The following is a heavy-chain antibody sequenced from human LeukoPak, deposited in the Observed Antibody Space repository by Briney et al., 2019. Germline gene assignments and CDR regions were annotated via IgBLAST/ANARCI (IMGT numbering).Heavy chain of an antibody. V-gene: IGHV3-30*04. CDR3: ARVGRVSIYPSYMDV. Sequence: GGSLRLSCEASGFTFSTFPMHGVRQTPDKGREWVAFISDDGRDIYYADSVKGRFTISRDNSKNTLYLEMNSLSPEETAVVYCARVGRVSIYPSYMDVWGKGTTVTVSS. CDR2: ISDDGRDI. J-gene: IGHJ6*03. D-gene: IGHD6-6*01. CDR1: GFTFSTFP.